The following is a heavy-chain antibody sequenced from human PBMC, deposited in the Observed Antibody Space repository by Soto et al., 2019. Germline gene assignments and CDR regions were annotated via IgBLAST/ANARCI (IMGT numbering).Heavy chain of an antibody. V-gene: IGHV3-33*01. Sequence: PGGSLRLSCAASGFTFSSYGMHWVRQAPGKGLEWVAVVWYDGSNKYYADSVKGRFTISRDNSKSTLYLQMNSLRAEDTAVYYCARGISGWHPFDYWGQGTLVTVSS. J-gene: IGHJ4*02. CDR3: ARGISGWHPFDY. CDR2: VWYDGSNK. D-gene: IGHD6-19*01. CDR1: GFTFSSYG.